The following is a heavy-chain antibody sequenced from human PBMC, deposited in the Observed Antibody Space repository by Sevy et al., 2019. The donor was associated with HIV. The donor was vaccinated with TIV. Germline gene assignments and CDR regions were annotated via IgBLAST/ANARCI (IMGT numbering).Heavy chain of an antibody. V-gene: IGHV3-48*01. CDR2: ISRSSRTI. Sequence: GGSLRLSCAASGFTFSTYSMNWVRQAPGKGLEWVSYISRSSRTIYYADSVEGRFTISRDNAKNSLSLQINSLRADDTAVYYCARAYSSGWPQGAWTDYWGQGTLVTVSS. CDR1: GFTFSTYS. CDR3: ARAYSSGWPQGAWTDY. D-gene: IGHD6-19*01. J-gene: IGHJ4*02.